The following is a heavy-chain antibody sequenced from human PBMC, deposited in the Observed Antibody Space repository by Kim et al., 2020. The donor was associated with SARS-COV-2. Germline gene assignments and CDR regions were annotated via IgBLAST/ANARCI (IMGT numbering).Heavy chain of an antibody. J-gene: IGHJ6*02. CDR3: ARQGEPSYGMDV. V-gene: IGHV3-30*04. CDR1: GFTFSSYA. D-gene: IGHD3-16*01. CDR2: ISYDGSNK. Sequence: GGSLRLSCAASGFTFSSYAMHWVRQAPGKGLEWVAVISYDGSNKYYADSVKGRFTISRDNSKNTLYLQMNSLRAEDTAVYYCARQGEPSYGMDVWGQGTTVTVSS.